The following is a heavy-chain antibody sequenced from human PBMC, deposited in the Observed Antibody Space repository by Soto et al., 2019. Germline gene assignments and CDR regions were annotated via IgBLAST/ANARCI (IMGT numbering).Heavy chain of an antibody. V-gene: IGHV1-69*13. CDR2: IIPIFGTA. CDR3: ARDKGGYSSSWHTPPGYYYYYGMDV. CDR1: GGTFSSYA. Sequence: GASVKVSCKASGGTFSSYAISWVRQAPGQGLEWMGGIIPIFGTANYAQKFQGRVTITADESTSTAYMELSSLRSEDTAVYYCARDKGGYSSSWHTPPGYYYYYGMDVWGQGTTVTVSS. J-gene: IGHJ6*02. D-gene: IGHD6-13*01.